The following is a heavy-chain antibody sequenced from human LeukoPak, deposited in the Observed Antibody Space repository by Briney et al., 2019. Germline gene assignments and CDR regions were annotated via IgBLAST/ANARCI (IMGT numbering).Heavy chain of an antibody. Sequence: GGSLRLSCAASGFTFNSYAMHWVRQAPGKELEWVAVISYDGSDKYYADSVKGRFTASRDNSKNTLYLQMNSLRTEDTAVYFCARELFYGSRNDYPDFDYWGQGTLVTVSS. CDR1: GFTFNSYA. J-gene: IGHJ4*02. CDR2: ISYDGSDK. CDR3: ARELFYGSRNDYPDFDY. D-gene: IGHD3-10*01. V-gene: IGHV3-30*04.